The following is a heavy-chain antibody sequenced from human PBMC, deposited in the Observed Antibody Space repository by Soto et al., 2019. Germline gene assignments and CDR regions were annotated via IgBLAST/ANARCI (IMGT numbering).Heavy chain of an antibody. D-gene: IGHD2-2*02. CDR1: GYSFTSYW. V-gene: IGHV5-51*01. J-gene: IGHJ3*02. Sequence: PGESLKISCKGSGYSFTSYWIGWVRQMPGKGLEWMGIIYPGDSDTRYSPSFQGQVTISADKSISTAYLQWSSLKASDTAMYYCARGERLGYCSSTSCYTVGDAFDICGQGSMVTVS. CDR2: IYPGDSDT. CDR3: ARGERLGYCSSTSCYTVGDAFDI.